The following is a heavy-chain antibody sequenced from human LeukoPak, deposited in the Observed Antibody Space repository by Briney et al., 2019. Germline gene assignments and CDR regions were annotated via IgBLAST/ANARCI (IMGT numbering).Heavy chain of an antibody. CDR1: GFTFSSYW. V-gene: IGHV3-7*01. CDR3: ACRRWKTSAVDY. D-gene: IGHD4-23*01. Sequence: GGSLRLSCAASGFTFSSYWMSWVRQAPGKGLEGVANIKQDGSEKYCVDSVKGRFTISRDNAKNSLYLQMNSLRAEDTAVYFCACRRWKTSAVDYWGQGTLVTVSS. J-gene: IGHJ4*02. CDR2: IKQDGSEK.